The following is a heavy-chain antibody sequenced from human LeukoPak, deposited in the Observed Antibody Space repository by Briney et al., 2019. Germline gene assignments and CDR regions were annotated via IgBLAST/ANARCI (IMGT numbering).Heavy chain of an antibody. CDR3: ARGGGDYYYFDY. CDR1: GFTFSSYA. J-gene: IGHJ4*02. CDR2: IKSDGST. Sequence: GGSLRLSCAASGFTFSSYAMSWVRQAPGKGLVWVSRIKSDGSTIYADSVKGRFTISRDNAKNTVYLQMNSLRAEDTAVYYCARGGGDYYYFDYWGQGTLVTVSS. V-gene: IGHV3-74*01. D-gene: IGHD4-17*01.